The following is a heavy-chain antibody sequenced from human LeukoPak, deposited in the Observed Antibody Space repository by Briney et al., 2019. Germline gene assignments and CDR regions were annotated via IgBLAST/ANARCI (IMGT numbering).Heavy chain of an antibody. D-gene: IGHD1-26*01. V-gene: IGHV1-18*01. CDR2: ISTYKGNT. J-gene: IGHJ4*02. CDR3: VVRTGTYPYYFDY. CDR1: GYTFTNYG. Sequence: ASVKVSCKTSGYTFTNYGISWMRQAPGQGFEWMGWISTYKGNTNYAQKFQGRVTLTTDTSTSTAYMELRSLRSDDTAVYYCVVRTGTYPYYFDYWGQGTLVTVSS.